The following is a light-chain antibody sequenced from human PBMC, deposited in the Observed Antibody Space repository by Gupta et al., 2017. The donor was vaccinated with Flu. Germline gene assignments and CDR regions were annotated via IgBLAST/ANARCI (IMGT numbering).Light chain of an antibody. CDR2: RND. CDR1: SSNIGNNY. J-gene: IGLJ3*02. V-gene: IGLV1-47*01. Sequence: RVTISCSGCSSNIGNNYVYWYQHLPGSAPKLLIYRNDQRPAGVPYRFSASKSGTSVSLAISGLRSEDEADYYCTTWDDSLSGQVFGGGTKVTVL. CDR3: TTWDDSLSGQV.